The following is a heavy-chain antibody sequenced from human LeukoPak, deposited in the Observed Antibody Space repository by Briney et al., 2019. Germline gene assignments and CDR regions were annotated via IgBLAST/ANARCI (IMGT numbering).Heavy chain of an antibody. CDR2: IIPIFGTA. CDR3: ARIDGSEQLDGDY. J-gene: IGHJ4*02. V-gene: IGHV1-69*05. Sequence: GASVKVSCKASGGTFSSYAISWVRQAPGQGLEWMGGIIPIFGTANYAQKFQGRVTITTDESTSTAYMELSSLRSEDTAVYYCARIDGSEQLDGDYWGQGTLVTVSS. CDR1: GGTFSSYA. D-gene: IGHD6-6*01.